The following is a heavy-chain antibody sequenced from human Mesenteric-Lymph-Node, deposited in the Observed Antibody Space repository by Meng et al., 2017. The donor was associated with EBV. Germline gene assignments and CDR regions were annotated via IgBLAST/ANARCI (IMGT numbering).Heavy chain of an antibody. D-gene: IGHD6-6*01. CDR2: IYTFNDDT. CDR1: GDIFSHDG. V-gene: IGHV1-18*01. J-gene: IGHJ4*02. CDR3: ARTYSSTSHFDY. Sequence: QVQVVYSGAEGKKPGEAVKVSSKTSGDIFSHDGIDWVRQAPGQGLEWMGWIYTFNDDTIYAESFQDRVTLTTDTSTSTVYMELKSLRSDDTAVYYCARTYSSTSHFDYWGQGSLVTVSS.